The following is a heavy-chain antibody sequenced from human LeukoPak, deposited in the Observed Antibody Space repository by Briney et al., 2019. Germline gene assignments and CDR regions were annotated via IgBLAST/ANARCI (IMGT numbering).Heavy chain of an antibody. CDR3: VKASSGSYWGGYFDY. Sequence: GGSLRLSFVTSGFTFSNYAMHGVRKAPGKGLEWVAVISYDGVNEYYADSLKGRFTISRDSSGNTLYLQMNSLRIDDTAVYYCVKASSGSYWGGYFDYWGQGALVTVSS. J-gene: IGHJ4*02. CDR1: GFTFSNYA. CDR2: ISYDGVNE. V-gene: IGHV3-30*18. D-gene: IGHD1-26*01.